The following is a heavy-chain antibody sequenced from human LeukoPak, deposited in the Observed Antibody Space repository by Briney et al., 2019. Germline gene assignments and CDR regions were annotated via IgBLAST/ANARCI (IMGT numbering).Heavy chain of an antibody. D-gene: IGHD2-2*01. Sequence: GGSLRLSCAASGFTFSSYSMNWARQAPGKGLEWDSYISSSSSTIYYAGSVRGRFTISRDNAKNSLYLQMNSLRAEDTAVYYCARGRGYCSSTSCQPYYFDYWGQGTLVTVSS. J-gene: IGHJ4*02. CDR2: ISSSSSTI. V-gene: IGHV3-48*04. CDR1: GFTFSSYS. CDR3: ARGRGYCSSTSCQPYYFDY.